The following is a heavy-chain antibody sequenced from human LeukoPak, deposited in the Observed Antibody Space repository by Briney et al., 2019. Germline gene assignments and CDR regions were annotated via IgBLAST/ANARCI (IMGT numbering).Heavy chain of an antibody. J-gene: IGHJ4*02. CDR2: ISASSTYM. CDR1: GFTFSTHS. CDR3: ARLTNLDY. Sequence: SGGSLRLSCAASGFTFSTHSMNWVRQAPGKGLEWVSSISASSTYMYYADSVKGRFTISRDNAKNSLYLQMNSLRVEDTAVYYCARLTNLDYWGQGTLLTVSS. V-gene: IGHV3-21*01. D-gene: IGHD4/OR15-4a*01.